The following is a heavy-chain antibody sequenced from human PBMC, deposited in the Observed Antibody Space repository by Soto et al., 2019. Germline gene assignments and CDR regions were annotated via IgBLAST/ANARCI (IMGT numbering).Heavy chain of an antibody. D-gene: IGHD2-15*01. Sequence: SETLRITCTGSGASIPTYYWSWIRQPPGKGLEWIGYISYSGSTDYNPSLKSRVTISFDASKNQISLQVRSATAADAAVYYCARDLKEYCSDGKCNWFDPWGQGTLVTVS. J-gene: IGHJ5*02. V-gene: IGHV4-59*01. CDR2: ISYSGST. CDR3: ARDLKEYCSDGKCNWFDP. CDR1: GASIPTYY.